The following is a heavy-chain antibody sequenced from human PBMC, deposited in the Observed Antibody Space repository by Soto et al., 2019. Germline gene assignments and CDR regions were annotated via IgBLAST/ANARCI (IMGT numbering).Heavy chain of an antibody. CDR3: ARVNYDFWSGYLGGYYGMDV. D-gene: IGHD3-3*01. Sequence: GASVKISCKASGYTLTSYAMHGVRQAPRQRLEWMGWINAGNGNTKYSQKFQGRVTITRDTSASTAYMELSSLRSEDTAVYYCARVNYDFWSGYLGGYYGMDVWGQGTTVTVSS. J-gene: IGHJ6*02. V-gene: IGHV1-3*01. CDR1: GYTLTSYA. CDR2: INAGNGNT.